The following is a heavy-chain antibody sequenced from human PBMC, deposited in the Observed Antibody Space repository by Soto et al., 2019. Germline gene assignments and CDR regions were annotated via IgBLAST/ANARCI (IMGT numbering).Heavy chain of an antibody. CDR1: GYTFTSYY. D-gene: IGHD4-17*01. CDR3: ATAVPYGDTKD. CDR2: INPSGGST. Sequence: QVQLVQSGAEVKKPGASVKVSCKASGYTFTSYYMHWVRQAPGQGLEWMGIINPSGGSTSYAQKFQGRVTMTRDTSTSTVYMELRSLRSEDTAVYYCATAVPYGDTKDWGQGTLVTVSS. V-gene: IGHV1-46*01. J-gene: IGHJ4*02.